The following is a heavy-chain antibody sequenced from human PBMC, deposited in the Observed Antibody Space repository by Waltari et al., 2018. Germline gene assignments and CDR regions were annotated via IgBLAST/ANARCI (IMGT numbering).Heavy chain of an antibody. J-gene: IGHJ5*02. D-gene: IGHD3-10*01. CDR2: IYYSGST. CDR1: GGSISSYY. CDR3: ARDMVRGVPGPWFDP. Sequence: QVQLQESGPGLVKPSETLSLTCTVSGGSISSYYWSWIRQPPGKGLEGIGYIYYSGSTNYNPSLKRRVTISVDTSKNQFSLKLSSVTAADTAVYYCARDMVRGVPGPWFDPWGQGTLVTVSS. V-gene: IGHV4-59*01.